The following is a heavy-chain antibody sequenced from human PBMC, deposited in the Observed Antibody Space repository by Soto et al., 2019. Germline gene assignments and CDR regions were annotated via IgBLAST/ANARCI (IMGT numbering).Heavy chain of an antibody. J-gene: IGHJ6*02. V-gene: IGHV3-23*01. CDR3: AKALQLWSSSRYYYGMDV. Sequence: GGSLRLSCAASGFTFSSYAMSWVRQAPGKGLEWVSAISGSGGSTYYADSVKGRFTISRDNSKNTLYLQMNSLRAEDTAVYYCAKALQLWSSSRYYYGMDVWGQGTTVT. CDR1: GFTFSSYA. CDR2: ISGSGGST. D-gene: IGHD5-18*01.